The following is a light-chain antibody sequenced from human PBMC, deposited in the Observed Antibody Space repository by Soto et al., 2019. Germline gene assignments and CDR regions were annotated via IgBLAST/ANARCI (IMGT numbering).Light chain of an antibody. CDR2: ATS. CDR3: QQRIHWPLT. V-gene: IGKV3-11*01. Sequence: DIVLTQSPAPLSLSPGERATLSCRASESVSGYLDWYQHKPGQAPRLLIFATSNMATGIPVRFSGSGSGTDFTLTISSLEPEDSALYYCQQRIHWPLTFGQGTKVEIK. J-gene: IGKJ1*01. CDR1: ESVSGY.